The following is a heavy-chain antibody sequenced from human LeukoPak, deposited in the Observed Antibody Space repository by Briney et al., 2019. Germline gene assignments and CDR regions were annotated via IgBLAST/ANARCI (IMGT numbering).Heavy chain of an antibody. D-gene: IGHD1-26*01. V-gene: IGHV1-18*01. CDR2: SAYNGNT. J-gene: IGHJ4*02. Sequence: SAYNGNTNYAQKLQGRVTMTTDTSTSTAYMELRSLRSDDTAVYYCARDEVGATLAYFDYWGQGTLVTVSS. CDR3: ARDEVGATLAYFDY.